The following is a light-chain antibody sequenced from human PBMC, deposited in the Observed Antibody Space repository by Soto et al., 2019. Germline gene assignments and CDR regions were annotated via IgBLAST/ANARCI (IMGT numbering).Light chain of an antibody. V-gene: IGKV1-39*01. CDR3: QQSYSTLLP. Sequence: DIQTTQSPSSLSASVGDRVTITCRASQSISSYLNWYQQKPGKAPKLLIYAASSLQGGVPSRFSGSGSGTDFTLTISSLQPEDFATYYCQQSYSTLLPFGGGTKVDIK. CDR1: QSISSY. J-gene: IGKJ4*01. CDR2: AAS.